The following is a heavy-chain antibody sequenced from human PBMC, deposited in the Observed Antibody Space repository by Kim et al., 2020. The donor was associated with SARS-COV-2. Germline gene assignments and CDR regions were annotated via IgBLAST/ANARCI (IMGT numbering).Heavy chain of an antibody. CDR3: ARDRRYYARYGMDV. V-gene: IGHV3-53*01. CDR1: GFTVSSNY. J-gene: IGHJ6*02. CDR2: IYNGGST. Sequence: GGSLRLSCAASGFTVSSNYMNWVRQAPGKGLEWVSVIYNGGSTDYADSVKGRFTISRDNSKNTLYLQMNSLRVEDTAVYYCARDRRYYARYGMDVWGQGTTVTVSS. D-gene: IGHD1-26*01.